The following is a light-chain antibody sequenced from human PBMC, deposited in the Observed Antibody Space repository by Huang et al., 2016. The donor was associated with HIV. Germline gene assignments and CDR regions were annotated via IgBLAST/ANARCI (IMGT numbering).Light chain of an antibody. J-gene: IGKJ1*01. CDR3: QQRSNSPPWT. Sequence: VLTQSPATLSLSPGERATLSCRASQSVSSSLAWFQQKPGQAPRLLIYGASNRVTGIPTRFSGSGSGTDFTLTISSLEPEDFAVYYCQQRSNSPPWTFGQGTKVEIK. V-gene: IGKV3-11*01. CDR1: QSVSSS. CDR2: GAS.